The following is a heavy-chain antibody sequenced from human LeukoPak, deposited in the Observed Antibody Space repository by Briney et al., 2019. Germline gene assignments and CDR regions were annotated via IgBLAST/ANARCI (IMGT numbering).Heavy chain of an antibody. Sequence: GGSLRLSCAASGFIFSSYAMTWVRQAPGKGLEWVSGISGSGGATYYADSVKGRFTISRDKSKNTLYLQMNSLRPEDTAVYYCAKDLGDYTSSWSMYNWFDPWGQGTPVTVSS. CDR3: AKDLGDYTSSWSMYNWFDP. D-gene: IGHD6-13*01. CDR1: GFIFSSYA. V-gene: IGHV3-23*01. J-gene: IGHJ5*02. CDR2: ISGSGGAT.